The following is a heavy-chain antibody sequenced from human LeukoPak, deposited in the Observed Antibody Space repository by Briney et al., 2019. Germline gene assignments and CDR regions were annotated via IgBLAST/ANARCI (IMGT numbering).Heavy chain of an antibody. CDR1: GGSISSGGYY. CDR3: ARDRSGWYGEESH. CDR2: IYYSGST. Sequence: PSQTLSLTCTVSGGSISSGGYYWSWIRQHPGKGLEWIGYIYYSGSTYYNPSLKSRVTISVDTSKNQFSLKLSSVTAADTAVYYCARDRSGWYGEESHWGQGTLVTVSS. V-gene: IGHV4-31*03. J-gene: IGHJ4*02. D-gene: IGHD6-19*01.